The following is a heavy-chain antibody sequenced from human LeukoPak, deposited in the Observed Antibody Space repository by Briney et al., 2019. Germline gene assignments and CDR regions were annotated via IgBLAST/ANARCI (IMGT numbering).Heavy chain of an antibody. Sequence: ASVKVSCKASGGTFSSYAISWVRQAPGQGLEWMGRIIPILGIANYAQKFQGRVTITADKSTSTAYMELSSLRSEDTAVYYCARDHSDFWSGYYLFDYWGQGTLVTVSS. CDR1: GGTFSSYA. CDR2: IIPILGIA. CDR3: ARDHSDFWSGYYLFDY. D-gene: IGHD3-3*01. V-gene: IGHV1-69*04. J-gene: IGHJ4*02.